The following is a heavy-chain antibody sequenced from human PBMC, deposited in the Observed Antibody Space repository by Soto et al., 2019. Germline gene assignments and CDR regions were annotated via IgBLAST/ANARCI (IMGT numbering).Heavy chain of an antibody. D-gene: IGHD3-16*02. J-gene: IGHJ6*02. CDR2: ISSSSNTI. CDR3: ARDPRFMITFGGVIDELPKRRDV. V-gene: IGHV3-48*03. CDR1: AFAFRCYE. Sequence: PGGSLRLSCAASAFAFRCYELNWVRQAPVKGLEWVTKISSSSNTIYYADPEKGRFTISIDNAKNSLYLQMNSLRAEDTAVYYCARDPRFMITFGGVIDELPKRRDVWGQGATVTVSS.